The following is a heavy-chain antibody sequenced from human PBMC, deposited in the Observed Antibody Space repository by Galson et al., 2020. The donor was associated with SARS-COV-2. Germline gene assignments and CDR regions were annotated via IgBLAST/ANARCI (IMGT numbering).Heavy chain of an antibody. CDR3: TRDLYYDFWSGYYPDKHYYGMDV. CDR1: GFTFGDYA. J-gene: IGHJ6*02. CDR2: IRSKAYGGTT. Sequence: GGSLRLSCTASGFTFGDYAMSWFRQAPGKGLEWVGFIRSKAYGGTTEYAASVKGRFTISRDDSKSIAYLQMNSLKTEDTAVYYCTRDLYYDFWSGYYPDKHYYGMDVWGQGTTVTVSS. V-gene: IGHV3-49*03. D-gene: IGHD3-3*01.